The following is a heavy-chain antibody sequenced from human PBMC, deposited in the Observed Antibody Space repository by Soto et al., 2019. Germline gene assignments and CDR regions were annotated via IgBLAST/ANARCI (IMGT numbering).Heavy chain of an antibody. J-gene: IGHJ4*02. CDR3: ARDRAAGLAYLDY. CDR1: GVTLSSYS. D-gene: IGHD6-13*01. Sequence: GGSLRLSCAASGVTLSSYSMNWVRQAPGKGLEWVSFISNDRSNKYYADSVKGRFTISRDNSKNTLYLQMNSLRAEDTAVYYCARDRAAGLAYLDYWGQGTLVTVSS. CDR2: ISNDRSNK. V-gene: IGHV3-33*08.